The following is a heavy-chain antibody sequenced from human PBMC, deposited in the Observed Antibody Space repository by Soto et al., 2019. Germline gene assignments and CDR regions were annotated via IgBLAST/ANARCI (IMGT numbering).Heavy chain of an antibody. CDR1: VVSFSGYH. D-gene: IGHD3-9*01. Sequence: SETPSLSCSVYVVSFSGYHWNGIRQPPGNGLEWIGEINPSGTNNFNRSLTSRVNISVDTSKSRLSMTMTSVTAADTAVYYCARGAAGRKFDWLHPLDYWGQGTLVTVSS. V-gene: IGHV4-34*01. J-gene: IGHJ4*02. CDR2: INPSGTN. CDR3: ARGAAGRKFDWLHPLDY.